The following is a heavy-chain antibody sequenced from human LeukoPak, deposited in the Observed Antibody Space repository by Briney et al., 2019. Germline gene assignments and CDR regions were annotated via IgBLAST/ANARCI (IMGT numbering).Heavy chain of an antibody. D-gene: IGHD2-2*01. CDR2: IYYSGST. J-gene: IGHJ4*02. Sequence: LRLSCAASGFTFSDYYMSWIRQAPGKGLEWIGSIYYSGSTYYNPSLKSRVTISVDTSKNQFSLKLSSVTAADTAVYYCARPQGFQLLDFEYWGQGTLVTVSS. V-gene: IGHV4-39*01. CDR3: ARPQGFQLLDFEY. CDR1: GFTFSDYY.